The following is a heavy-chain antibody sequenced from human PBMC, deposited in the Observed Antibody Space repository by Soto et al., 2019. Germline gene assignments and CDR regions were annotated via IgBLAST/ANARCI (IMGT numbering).Heavy chain of an antibody. CDR1: GFTFSSYS. CDR2: ISSSSSYI. D-gene: IGHD2-15*01. CDR3: ARDRYCSCGSCYSLFDY. Sequence: EVQLVESGGGLVKPGGSLRLSCAASGFTFSSYSMNWVRQAPGKGLEWVSSISSSSSYIYYADSVKGRFTISRDNAKNSLYLQMNSLRAEDTAVYYCARDRYCSCGSCYSLFDYWGQGTLVTVSS. J-gene: IGHJ4*02. V-gene: IGHV3-21*01.